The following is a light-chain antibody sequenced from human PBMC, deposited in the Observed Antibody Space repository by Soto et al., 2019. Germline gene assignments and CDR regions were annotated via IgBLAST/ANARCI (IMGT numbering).Light chain of an antibody. CDR2: AAS. J-gene: IGKJ4*01. V-gene: IGKV1-27*01. CDR3: QKYNSAPRLT. CDR1: QGISNY. Sequence: DIQMIQSPSPLSASVGDTVTITCRASQGISNYLAWYQQKPGKVPKLLIYAASTFQSRVPARFGGSGSGTDFTLTISSLQPEDVATYYYQKYNSAPRLTFGVGTKVEIK.